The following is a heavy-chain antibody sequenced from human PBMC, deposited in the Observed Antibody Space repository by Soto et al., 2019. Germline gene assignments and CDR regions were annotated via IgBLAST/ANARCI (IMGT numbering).Heavy chain of an antibody. J-gene: IGHJ4*02. CDR1: GSSISSGSY. CDR3: ARDKYYYDTSGYRNFDY. V-gene: IGHV4-38-2*02. CDR2: IYHSGST. Sequence: KPSETLSLTCAVSGSSISSGSYWGWIRQPPGKGLEWIGSIYHSGSTYYNPSLKSRVSIPVDTSKNQFSLKLTSVTAADTAVYYCARDKYYYDTSGYRNFDYWGQGTLVTV. D-gene: IGHD3-22*01.